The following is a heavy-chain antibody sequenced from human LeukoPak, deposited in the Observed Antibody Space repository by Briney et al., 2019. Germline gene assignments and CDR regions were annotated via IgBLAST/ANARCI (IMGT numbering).Heavy chain of an antibody. CDR2: IWYNGNNK. J-gene: IGHJ5*02. CDR1: GFTFSSFA. Sequence: GGSLRLSCAASGFTFSSFAMHWVRQAPGKGLEWVADIWYNGNNKYYAESVKGRFTISRDNSKNTLYLQMNSLRAEDTAVYYCSRGGYGDYNNWFDPWGQGTLVIVSS. D-gene: IGHD4-17*01. V-gene: IGHV3-33*01. CDR3: SRGGYGDYNNWFDP.